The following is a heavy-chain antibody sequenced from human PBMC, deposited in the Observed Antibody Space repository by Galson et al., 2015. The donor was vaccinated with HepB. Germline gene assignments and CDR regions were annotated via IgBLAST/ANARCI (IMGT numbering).Heavy chain of an antibody. J-gene: IGHJ6*02. CDR3: ARDVTWIQDIMGMDV. D-gene: IGHD5-18*01. Sequence: SVKVSCKASGYTFTSYYMHWVRQAPGQGLEWMGIINPSGGSTSYAQKFQGRVTMTRDTSTSTVYMELSSLRSEDTAVYYCARDVTWIQDIMGMDVWGQGTTVTVSS. CDR1: GYTFTSYY. CDR2: INPSGGST. V-gene: IGHV1-46*01.